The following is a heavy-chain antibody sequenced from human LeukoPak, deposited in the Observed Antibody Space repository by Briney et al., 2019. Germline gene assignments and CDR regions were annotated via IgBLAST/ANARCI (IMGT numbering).Heavy chain of an antibody. D-gene: IGHD3-22*01. V-gene: IGHV3-30*03. J-gene: IGHJ3*02. Sequence: GGSLRLSCAASGFTFSSYGMHWVRQAPGKGLEWVAVISYDGSNKYYADSVKGRFTISRDNSKNTLYLQMNSLRAEDTAVYYCARELSSGYYGLAFDIWGQGTMVTVSS. CDR2: ISYDGSNK. CDR3: ARELSSGYYGLAFDI. CDR1: GFTFSSYG.